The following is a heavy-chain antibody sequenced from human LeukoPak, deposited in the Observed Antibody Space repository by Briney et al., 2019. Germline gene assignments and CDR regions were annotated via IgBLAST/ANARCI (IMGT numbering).Heavy chain of an antibody. D-gene: IGHD2-15*01. CDR2: ISGSGGNT. Sequence: GGSLSLSCAASGLTFINAWMSWVRQAPGKGLEWVSAISGSGGNTYYADSVKGRFTISRDNSKNTLYLQMNSLRAEDTAVYYCARDYSDYSFIDYWGQGTLVTVSS. J-gene: IGHJ4*02. CDR3: ARDYSDYSFIDY. CDR1: GLTFINAW. V-gene: IGHV3-23*01.